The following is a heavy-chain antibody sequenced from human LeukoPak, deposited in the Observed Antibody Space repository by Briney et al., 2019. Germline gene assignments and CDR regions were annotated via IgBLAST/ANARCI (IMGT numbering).Heavy chain of an antibody. Sequence: SETQSLTCGVSCGSITSTNGWSAVRQPPGQGLARIGEVSLSGLTNYNPSVSSRVIMALDTSKNHLSLHLTSVTAADTAVYYCSRENGAFSPFGYWGQGYLVTVLS. V-gene: IGHV4-4*02. CDR3: SRENGAFSPFGY. CDR1: CGSITSTNG. CDR2: VSLSGLT. J-gene: IGHJ4*02. D-gene: IGHD2-8*01.